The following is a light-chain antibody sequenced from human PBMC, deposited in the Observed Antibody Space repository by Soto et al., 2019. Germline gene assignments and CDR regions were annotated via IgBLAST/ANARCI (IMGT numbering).Light chain of an antibody. CDR1: LSICYA. CDR3: HHDNYWPLT. V-gene: IGKV3-15*01. CDR2: DTF. Sequence: EIIRKQCPATLSLSPGESATLSCRASLSICYAWAWYRHKPGQTPRLLIYDTFTRATGIPVRFSGSGFGSDFTLTIISLQSEDFAVYYCHHDNYWPLTFGGGTKVDIK. J-gene: IGKJ4*01.